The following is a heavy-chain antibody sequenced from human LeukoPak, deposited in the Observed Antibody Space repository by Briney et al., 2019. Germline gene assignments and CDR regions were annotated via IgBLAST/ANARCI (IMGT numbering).Heavy chain of an antibody. CDR2: INHSGST. J-gene: IGHJ4*02. CDR1: GGSLSGYY. V-gene: IGHV4-34*01. Sequence: PSETLSLTCAVYGGSLSGYYWSWIRQPPGKGLEWIGEINHSGSTNYNPSLKSRVTISVDTSKNQFSLKLSSVTAADTAVYYCARGERITIFGVDYDYWGQGTLVTVSS. CDR3: ARGERITIFGVDYDY. D-gene: IGHD3-3*01.